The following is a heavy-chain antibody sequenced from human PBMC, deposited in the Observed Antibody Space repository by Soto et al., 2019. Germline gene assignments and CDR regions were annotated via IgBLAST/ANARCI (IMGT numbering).Heavy chain of an antibody. Sequence: QVQLQESGPGLVKPSETLSLTCTVSGGSISSYYWSWIRQPPGKGLEWIGYIYYSGSTNYNPSLKSRVTISVDTSKNQFSLKLSSVTAADTAVYYCARGPPTDPYDILTGSPHIPYYYYYYGMDVWGQGTTVTVSS. D-gene: IGHD3-9*01. CDR3: ARGPPTDPYDILTGSPHIPYYYYYYGMDV. V-gene: IGHV4-59*01. J-gene: IGHJ6*02. CDR1: GGSISSYY. CDR2: IYYSGST.